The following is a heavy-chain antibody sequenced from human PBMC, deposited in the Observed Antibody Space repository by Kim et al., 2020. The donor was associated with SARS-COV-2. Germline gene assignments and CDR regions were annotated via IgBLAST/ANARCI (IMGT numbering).Heavy chain of an antibody. V-gene: IGHV3-15*01. CDR2: IKSKTDGGTT. J-gene: IGHJ4*02. D-gene: IGHD3-22*01. CDR3: TTDREKYYDSSGYVTL. Sequence: GGSLRLSCAASGFTFSNAWMSWVRQAPGKGLEWVGRIKSKTDGGTTDYAAPVKGRFTISRDDSKNTLYLQMNSLKTEDTAVYYCTTDREKYYDSSGYVTLWGQGTLVTVYS. CDR1: GFTFSNAW.